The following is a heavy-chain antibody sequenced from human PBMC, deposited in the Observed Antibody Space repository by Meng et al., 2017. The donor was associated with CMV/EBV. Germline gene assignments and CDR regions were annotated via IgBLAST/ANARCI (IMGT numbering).Heavy chain of an antibody. J-gene: IGHJ5*02. Sequence: QQQLQATRPVLVKPSPTLSVTCTVSGGSIISGSYYCSWLRPPPGKGLEWIGRIYTSGSTNYNTSLKSRVTISVETSKNQFSLKFSSVTAADSAVYYCAREAFKVLFFPFDPWGQGTLVTVFS. CDR3: AREAFKVLFFPFDP. V-gene: IGHV4-61*02. D-gene: IGHD1-1*01. CDR1: GGSIISGSYY. CDR2: IYTSGST.